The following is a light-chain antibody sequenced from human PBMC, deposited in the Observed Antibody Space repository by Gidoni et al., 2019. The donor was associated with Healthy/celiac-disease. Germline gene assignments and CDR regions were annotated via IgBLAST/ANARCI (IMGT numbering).Light chain of an antibody. CDR1: QVVSSY. Sequence: EIVSPQSPATLSSSPGERATLSCRASQVVSSYLAWYQQKPGQAPRLLIYDASNRATGIPARFSGSGSGTDFTLPISSLEPEDFAVYYCQQRSNWPWTFGQGTKVEIK. J-gene: IGKJ1*01. CDR2: DAS. CDR3: QQRSNWPWT. V-gene: IGKV3-11*01.